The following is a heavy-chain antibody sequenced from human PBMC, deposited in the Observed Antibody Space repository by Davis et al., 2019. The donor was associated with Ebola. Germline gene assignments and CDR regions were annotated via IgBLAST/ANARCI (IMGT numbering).Heavy chain of an antibody. CDR1: GGSFSGYY. V-gene: IGHV4-34*01. CDR3: ARIVVVPAAIRRNYYYYGMDV. Sequence: SETLSLTCAVYGGSFSGYYWSWIRQPPGKGLEWIGEINHSGSTNYNPSLKSRVTISVDTSKNQFSLKLSSVTAADTAVYYCARIVVVPAAIRRNYYYYGMDVWGQGTTVTVSS. CDR2: INHSGST. J-gene: IGHJ6*02. D-gene: IGHD2-2*01.